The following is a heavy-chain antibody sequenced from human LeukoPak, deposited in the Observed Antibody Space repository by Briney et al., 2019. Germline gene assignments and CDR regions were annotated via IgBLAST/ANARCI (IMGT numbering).Heavy chain of an antibody. J-gene: IGHJ4*02. Sequence: GGSLRLSCSVSGFTFSTYVMHWVRQAPGKGLEYVSAISSNGDNTYYADSVKGRFTISRDNSENTLYLQMSSLRADDTAVYYCVRGTGYWGQGTLVAVSS. CDR3: VRGTGY. CDR2: ISSNGDNT. CDR1: GFTFSTYV. V-gene: IGHV3-64D*06.